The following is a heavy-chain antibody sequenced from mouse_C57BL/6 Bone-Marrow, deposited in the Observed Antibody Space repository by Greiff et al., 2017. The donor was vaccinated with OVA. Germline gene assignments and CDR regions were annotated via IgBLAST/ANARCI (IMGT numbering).Heavy chain of an antibody. CDR1: GFTFSSYA. V-gene: IGHV5-4*01. CDR3: AREGGY. Sequence: VQLKESGGGLVKPGGSLKLSCAASGFTFSSYAMSWVRQTPEKRLEWVATISDGGSYTYYPDNVKGRFTISRDNAKNNLYLQMSHLKSEDTAMYYCAREGGYWGQGTSVTVSS. J-gene: IGHJ4*01. CDR2: ISDGGSYT.